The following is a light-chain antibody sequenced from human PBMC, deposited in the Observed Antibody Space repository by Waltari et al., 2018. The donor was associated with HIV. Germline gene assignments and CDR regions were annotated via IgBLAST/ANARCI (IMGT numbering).Light chain of an antibody. J-gene: IGLJ3*02. CDR3: AIWDDSLNGWV. CDR2: FNN. Sequence: QSVLTQPPSASGAPGQRVTISCSGSRSFIGRYSVNWYQQLPGAAPKLPIYFNNQRPSGLPDRFSGSKSGTSASLAISGLQSDDEADYYCAIWDDSLNGWVFGGGTKLTVL. CDR1: RSFIGRYS. V-gene: IGLV1-44*01.